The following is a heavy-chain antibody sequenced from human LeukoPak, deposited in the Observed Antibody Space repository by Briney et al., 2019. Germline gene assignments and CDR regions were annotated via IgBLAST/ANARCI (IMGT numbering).Heavy chain of an antibody. CDR2: LSGSGDNT. CDR3: ANHFACGSTSCPPFDS. V-gene: IGHV3-23*01. D-gene: IGHD2-2*01. CDR1: GFTFSKYA. Sequence: GGSLRLSCAASGFTFSKYAMIWVRQAPGKGLEWVSGLSGSGDNTYYADSVKGRFTISRDNSKNTLYLQMNSLRAEDTAVYYCANHFACGSTSCPPFDSWGQGTLVTVSS. J-gene: IGHJ4*02.